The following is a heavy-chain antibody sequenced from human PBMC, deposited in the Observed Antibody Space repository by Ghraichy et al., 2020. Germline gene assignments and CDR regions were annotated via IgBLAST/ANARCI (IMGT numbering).Heavy chain of an antibody. D-gene: IGHD3-3*01. CDR3: ARARFLESYHYGMDV. CDR1: GYTFTGYY. Sequence: ASVKVSCKASGYTFTGYYMHWVRQAPGQGLEWMGWINPNSGGTNYAQKFQGWVTMTRDTSISTAYMELSRLRSDDTAVYYCARARFLESYHYGMDVWGQGTTVTVSS. V-gene: IGHV1-2*04. CDR2: INPNSGGT. J-gene: IGHJ6*02.